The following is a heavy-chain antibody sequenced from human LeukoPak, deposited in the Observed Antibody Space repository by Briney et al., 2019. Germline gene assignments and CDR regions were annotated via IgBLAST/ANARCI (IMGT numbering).Heavy chain of an antibody. D-gene: IGHD6-6*01. V-gene: IGHV4-59*01. CDR1: GGSISSYY. J-gene: IGHJ3*02. CDR3: ARNLQLRAFDI. Sequence: SETLSLTCTVSGGSISSYYWSWIRQPPGEGLEWIGYIYYSGSTNYNPSLKSRVTISVDTSKNQFSLKLSSVTAADTAVYYCARNLQLRAFDIWGQGTMVTVSS. CDR2: IYYSGST.